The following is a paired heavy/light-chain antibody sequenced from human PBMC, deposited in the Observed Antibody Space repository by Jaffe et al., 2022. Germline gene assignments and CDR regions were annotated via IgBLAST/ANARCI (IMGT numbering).Light chain of an antibody. J-gene: IGLJ2*01. V-gene: IGLV2-14*03. Sequence: QSALTQPASVSGSPGQSITISCTGTSSDVAGYKYVSWYQQYPGKAPKLMIYDVNNRPSGVSNRFSGSKSGNTASLTISGLQAEDEADYYCSSYTSSSTLVFGGGTKLTVL. CDR2: DVN. CDR1: SSDVAGYKY. CDR3: SSYTSSSTLV.
Heavy chain of an antibody. CDR2: IYPADSET. J-gene: IGHJ4*02. CDR1: GYTFTNYW. V-gene: IGHV5-51*01. Sequence: EVQVVQSGAQVKKPGESLKISCELSGYTFTNYWVGWVRQMPGKGLEWMGIIYPADSETKYSPSFQGHVTFSADKSVSTAYLHLSSLQPSDTAMYYCARQGPYYDFGHIDYWGQGTLVTVSS. D-gene: IGHD3-3*01. CDR3: ARQGPYYDFGHIDY.